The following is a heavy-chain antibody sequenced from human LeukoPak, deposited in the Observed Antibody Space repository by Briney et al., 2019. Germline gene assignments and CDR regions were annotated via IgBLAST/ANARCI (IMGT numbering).Heavy chain of an antibody. V-gene: IGHV3-23*01. J-gene: IGHJ4*02. D-gene: IGHD6-13*01. Sequence: GGSLRLSCAASGFTFSSYAMSWVRQAPGEGLEWVSAISGSGGSTYYADSVKGRFTISRDNSKNTLYLQMNSLRAEDTAVYYCAKRRGPPGIAAAGTGYWGQGTLVTVSS. CDR2: ISGSGGST. CDR1: GFTFSSYA. CDR3: AKRRGPPGIAAAGTGY.